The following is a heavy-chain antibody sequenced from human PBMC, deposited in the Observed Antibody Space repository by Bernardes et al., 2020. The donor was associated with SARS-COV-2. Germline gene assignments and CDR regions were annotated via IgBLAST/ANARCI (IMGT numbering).Heavy chain of an antibody. J-gene: IGHJ4*02. Sequence: GGSLRVCCAASGFTFRNYAMSWVRQAPGKGLEWVSVVVGSGGSTYYADSVKGRFTISRDNSKNMLNLQMNNLRAEDTAIYYCAKRENYDLWSGPNDYWGQGTLVTVSS. CDR3: AKRENYDLWSGPNDY. V-gene: IGHV3-23*01. CDR2: VVGSGGST. D-gene: IGHD3-3*01. CDR1: GFTFRNYA.